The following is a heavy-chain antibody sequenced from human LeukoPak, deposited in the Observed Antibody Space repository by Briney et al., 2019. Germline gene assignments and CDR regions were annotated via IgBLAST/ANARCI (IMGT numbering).Heavy chain of an antibody. D-gene: IGHD3-10*01. Sequence: GGSLRLSCAASGFTFSSYAMHWVRQAPGKGLEWVAVISYDGSNKYYADPVKGRFTISRDNSKNTLYLQMNSLRAEDTAVYYCARDYYGSGSYDYWGQGTLVTVSS. CDR3: ARDYYGSGSYDY. CDR1: GFTFSSYA. CDR2: ISYDGSNK. V-gene: IGHV3-30-3*01. J-gene: IGHJ4*02.